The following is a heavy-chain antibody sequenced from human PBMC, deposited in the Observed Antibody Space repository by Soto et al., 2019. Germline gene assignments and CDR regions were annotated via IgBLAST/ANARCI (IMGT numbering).Heavy chain of an antibody. CDR2: IYRSGST. D-gene: IGHD4-4*01. J-gene: IGHJ6*03. V-gene: IGHV4-4*02. CDR1: SGSISTSNW. Sequence: QVQLQESGPGLVKPSGTLSLTCAVSSGSISTSNWWSWVRQPPGKGLEWIGEIYRSGSTNYNPSLKSGVPISVDKPKTQFSLKLSSVTAADTAVYYCARGNRDYYYHMDVGGKGTTATVSS. CDR3: ARGNRDYYYHMDV.